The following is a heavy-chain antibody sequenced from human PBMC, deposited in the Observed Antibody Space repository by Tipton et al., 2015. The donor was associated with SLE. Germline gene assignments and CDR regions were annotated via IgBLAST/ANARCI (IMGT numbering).Heavy chain of an antibody. D-gene: IGHD6-13*01. J-gene: IGHJ4*02. CDR1: GGSFSGYY. V-gene: IGHV4-34*01. CDR2: IYYSGST. Sequence: TLSLTCAVYGGSFSGYYWSWIRQPPGKGLEWIGSIYYSGSTYYNPSLKSRVTISVDTSKNQFSLKLSSVTAADTAVYYCAREGLYSSSSYGVAYWGQGTLVTVSS. CDR3: AREGLYSSSSYGVAY.